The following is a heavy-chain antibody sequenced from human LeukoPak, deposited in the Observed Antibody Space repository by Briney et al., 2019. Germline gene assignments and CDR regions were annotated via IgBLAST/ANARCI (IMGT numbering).Heavy chain of an antibody. CDR3: AKDLKGSGWYYFDY. Sequence: GGSLRLSCAASGCTFSSYAMSWVRQAPGKGLEWVSAISGSGGSTYYADSVKGRFTISRDNSKNTLYVQMNSLRAEDTAVYYCAKDLKGSGWYYFDYWGQGTLVTVSS. D-gene: IGHD6-19*01. CDR1: GCTFSSYA. CDR2: ISGSGGST. J-gene: IGHJ4*02. V-gene: IGHV3-23*01.